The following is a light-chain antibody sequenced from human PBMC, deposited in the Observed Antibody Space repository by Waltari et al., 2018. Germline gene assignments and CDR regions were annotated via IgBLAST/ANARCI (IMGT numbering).Light chain of an antibody. J-gene: IGLJ2*01. CDR1: SSDIGAYNL. CDR2: EVT. CDR3: CSYAGRRILGVV. Sequence: QSALTQPASVSGSPGQSITISCTGTSSDIGAYNLVSWYQQRPGKAPKLMIYEVTKWPPWVSNRFSGSKSGNTASLTISGLQAEDEADYYCCSYAGRRILGVVFGGGTKLTVL. V-gene: IGLV2-23*02.